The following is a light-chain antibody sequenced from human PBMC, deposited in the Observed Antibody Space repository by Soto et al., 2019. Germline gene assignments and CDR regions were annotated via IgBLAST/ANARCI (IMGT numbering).Light chain of an antibody. CDR3: QQYTNGRT. J-gene: IGKJ1*01. CDR1: QSVSSN. CDR2: DAS. Sequence: IVMTQAPATLSVSPWERATLSCRASQSVSSNLAWYQQKPGQAPRLLIYDASTRATGIQARFSGSGSGTEFTLTSSSLQSEDFGVYYCQQYTNGRTYGQGTRWIS. V-gene: IGKV3-15*01.